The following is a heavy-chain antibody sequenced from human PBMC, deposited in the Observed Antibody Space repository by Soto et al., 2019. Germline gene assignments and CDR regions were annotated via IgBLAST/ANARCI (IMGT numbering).Heavy chain of an antibody. CDR1: GFTFSDYA. Sequence: VQLVESGVGVVQPGRSLRLSCAASGFTFSDYAMHSVRQAPGKGLEWVAVVCHDGINTQYACSVKGRLTISSDCSKNMVSLEMTSLRAEDTAGYYCATGGRQWRLTSDVNYGGQGAVVTVSS. CDR2: VCHDGINT. CDR3: ATGGRQWRLTSDVNY. V-gene: IGHV3-30*03. D-gene: IGHD6-19*01. J-gene: IGHJ4*02.